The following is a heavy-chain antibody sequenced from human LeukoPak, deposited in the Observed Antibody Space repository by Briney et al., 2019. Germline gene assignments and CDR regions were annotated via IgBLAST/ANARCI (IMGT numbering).Heavy chain of an antibody. D-gene: IGHD3-22*01. CDR2: IWYGGSNK. CDR3: AREGIGNYYDSSGYYY. CDR1: GFTFSSYG. Sequence: GGSLRLSCAASGFTFSSYGMHWVRQAPGKGLEWVAVIWYGGSNKYYADSVKGRFTISRDNSKNTLYLQMNSLRAEDTAVYYCAREGIGNYYDSSGYYYWGQGTLVTVSS. V-gene: IGHV3-33*01. J-gene: IGHJ4*02.